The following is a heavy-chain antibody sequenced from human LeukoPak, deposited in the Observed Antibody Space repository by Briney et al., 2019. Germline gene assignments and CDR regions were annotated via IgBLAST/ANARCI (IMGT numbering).Heavy chain of an antibody. Sequence: GGSLRLSCVASGFTFSSYAMGWVRQAPRKGLEWFSGISASGASTYYADSVKGRFTISRDNSKNTVYLQMNSLRAEDTAVYYCATDYGSGNWYYWGQGTLVTVSS. CDR2: ISASGAST. V-gene: IGHV3-23*01. D-gene: IGHD3-10*01. CDR3: ATDYGSGNWYY. CDR1: GFTFSSYA. J-gene: IGHJ4*02.